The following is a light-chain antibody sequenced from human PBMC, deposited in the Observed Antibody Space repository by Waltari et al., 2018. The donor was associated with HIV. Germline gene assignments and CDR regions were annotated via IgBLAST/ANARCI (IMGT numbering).Light chain of an antibody. CDR1: KLGDKY. CDR2: QDA. V-gene: IGLV3-1*01. CDR3: QAWDSRTVV. J-gene: IGLJ2*01. Sequence: SYELTQPSVSVSPGQTASITCSGDKLGDKYACWYQQKPGQSPVLVMYQDAKRPSGIPERFSGSNSGNTATLTISGTQAMDEADYYCQAWDSRTVVFGGGTKLTVL.